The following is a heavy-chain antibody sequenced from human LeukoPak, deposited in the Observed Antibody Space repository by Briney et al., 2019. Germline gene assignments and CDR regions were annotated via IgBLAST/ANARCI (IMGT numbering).Heavy chain of an antibody. CDR2: IIESGGRT. CDR3: ARGGRGSSWFDN. CDR1: GITFSSYG. V-gene: IGHV3-23*01. D-gene: IGHD6-13*01. J-gene: IGHJ4*02. Sequence: GGSLRLSCAASGITFSSYGMSWVRQAPGKGLEWVSVIIESGGRTYYADSVKGRFTISRDNSKNTLYLQMNSLRAGDTAVYYCARGGRGSSWFDNWGQGTLVTVSS.